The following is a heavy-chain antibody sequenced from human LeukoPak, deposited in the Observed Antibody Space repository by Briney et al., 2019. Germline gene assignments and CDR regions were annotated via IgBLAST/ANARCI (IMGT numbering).Heavy chain of an antibody. Sequence: SETLSLTCAVSGDSISTSGYYWAWIRQPPGKGLEWIGSISHSGGTYYNPSLMSRLTISVDTSKNQFSLNLSSVTATDTAMYYCASHRGRNFVSCFDYWGQGTLVTVSS. CDR3: ASHRGRNFVSCFDY. V-gene: IGHV4-39*01. D-gene: IGHD1-1*01. CDR2: ISHSGGT. CDR1: GDSISTSGYY. J-gene: IGHJ4*02.